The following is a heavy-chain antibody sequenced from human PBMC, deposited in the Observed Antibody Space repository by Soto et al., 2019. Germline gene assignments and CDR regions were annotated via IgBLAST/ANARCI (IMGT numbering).Heavy chain of an antibody. V-gene: IGHV4-30-2*01. CDR3: ATRSDYGDYVFRS. CDR1: GGSVSSGGYS. D-gene: IGHD4-17*01. Sequence: SETLSLTCAVSGGSVSSGGYSWSWIRQPPGMGLEWIGHVHHAGNTYYNPSLKSRVAISTDKSKNEFSLQLRSVTAADTAVYYCATRSDYGDYVFRSWGQGTLVTVSS. CDR2: VHHAGNT. J-gene: IGHJ5*02.